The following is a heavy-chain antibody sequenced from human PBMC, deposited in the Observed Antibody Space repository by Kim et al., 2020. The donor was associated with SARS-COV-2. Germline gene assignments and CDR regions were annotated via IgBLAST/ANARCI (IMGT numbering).Heavy chain of an antibody. J-gene: IGHJ4*02. D-gene: IGHD4-17*01. Sequence: SETLSLTCSVSGGSISSNYWSWMRQPPGKGLEWVGYIYYSGNTYYNPSLKSRVTISIDTSKTQFSLKLTSVTAADPAMYYCARSRDYGGRFDSWGQGTLVTVSS. CDR1: GGSISSNY. V-gene: IGHV4-59*01. CDR3: ARSRDYGGRFDS. CDR2: IYYSGNT.